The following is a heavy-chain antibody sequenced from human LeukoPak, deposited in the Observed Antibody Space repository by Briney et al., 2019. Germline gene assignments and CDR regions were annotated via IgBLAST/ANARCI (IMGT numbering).Heavy chain of an antibody. J-gene: IGHJ6*02. CDR1: GFTFSSYA. CDR3: AKAGRFLEWLLFHYGMDV. D-gene: IGHD3-3*01. V-gene: IGHV3-23*01. Sequence: GGSLRLPCAASGFTFSSYAMSWVRQAPGKGLEWVSAISGSGGSTYYADSVKGRFTISRDNSKNTLYLQMNSLRAEDTAVYYCAKAGRFLEWLLFHYGMDVWGQGTTVTVSS. CDR2: ISGSGGST.